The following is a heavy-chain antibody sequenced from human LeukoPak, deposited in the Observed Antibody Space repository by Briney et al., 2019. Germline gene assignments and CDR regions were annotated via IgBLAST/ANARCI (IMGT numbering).Heavy chain of an antibody. CDR2: ISSSSSCI. CDR1: GFTFSSYS. Sequence: GGSLRLSCAASGFTFSSYSMNWVRQAPGKGLEWVSSISSSSSCIYYADSVKGRFTISRDNAKNSLYLQMNSMRAEDTAVYYCARGRYSGSYLDYWGEGTPVTVSS. V-gene: IGHV3-21*01. J-gene: IGHJ4*02. CDR3: ARGRYSGSYLDY. D-gene: IGHD1-26*01.